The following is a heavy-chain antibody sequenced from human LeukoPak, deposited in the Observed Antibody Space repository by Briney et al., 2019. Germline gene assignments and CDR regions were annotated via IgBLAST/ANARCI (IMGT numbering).Heavy chain of an antibody. CDR1: GYTFTGYY. Sequence: ASVKDSCKASGYTFTGYYMHLVRQAPGQGLEWMGWINPNSGGTNYAQKFQGRVTMTRDTSISTAYMELSRLRSDDTAVYYCARDRDNYDILTGCDYWGQGTLVTVSS. J-gene: IGHJ4*02. CDR3: ARDRDNYDILTGCDY. V-gene: IGHV1-2*02. D-gene: IGHD3-9*01. CDR2: INPNSGGT.